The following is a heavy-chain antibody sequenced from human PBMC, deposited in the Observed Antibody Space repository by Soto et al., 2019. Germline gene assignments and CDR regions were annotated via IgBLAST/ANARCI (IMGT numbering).Heavy chain of an antibody. CDR1: GFTFTSSA. V-gene: IGHV1-58*01. CDR2: IVVGSGNT. CDR3: AADAGSGSYYYYYGMDV. Sequence: SVKVSCKASGFTFTSSAVQWVRPARGQRLEWIGWIVVGSGNTNYAQKFQERVTITRDMSTSTAYMELSSLRSEDTAVYYCAADAGSGSYYYYYGMDVWGQGTTVTVSS. J-gene: IGHJ6*02. D-gene: IGHD1-26*01.